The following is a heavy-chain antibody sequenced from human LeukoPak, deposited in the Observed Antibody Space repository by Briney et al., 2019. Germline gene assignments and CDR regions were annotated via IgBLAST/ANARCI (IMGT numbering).Heavy chain of an antibody. CDR2: IIPIFGTA. J-gene: IGHJ4*02. V-gene: IGHV1-69*05. Sequence: SVKGSCKASGGTFSSYAISWVRQAPGQGLEWMGGIIPIFGTANYAQKFQGRVTITTDESTSTAYMELSSLRSEDTAVYYCARDRYYDSSGYYYWGQGTLVTVSS. CDR1: GGTFSSYA. CDR3: ARDRYYDSSGYYY. D-gene: IGHD3-22*01.